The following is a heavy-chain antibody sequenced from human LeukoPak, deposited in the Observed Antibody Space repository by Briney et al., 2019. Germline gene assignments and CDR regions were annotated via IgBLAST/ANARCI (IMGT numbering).Heavy chain of an antibody. D-gene: IGHD5-18*01. V-gene: IGHV1-8*02. J-gene: IGHJ4*02. Sequence: GASVKVSCKTSGYTFTGYYMHWVRQATGQGLEWMGWMNPNSGNTGYAQKFQGRVTMTRNTSISTAYVELSSLRSEDTAVYYCARGLMRRYSRSWAYYFDYWGQGTLVTVSS. CDR1: GYTFTGYY. CDR3: ARGLMRRYSRSWAYYFDY. CDR2: MNPNSGNT.